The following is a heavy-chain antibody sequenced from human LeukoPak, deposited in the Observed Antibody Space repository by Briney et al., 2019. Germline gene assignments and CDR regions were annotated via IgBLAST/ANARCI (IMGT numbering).Heavy chain of an antibody. J-gene: IGHJ3*02. CDR1: GDSVSSNSAA. D-gene: IGHD6-19*01. Sequence: SQTLSLTCAISGDSVSSNSAAWNWIRQSPSRGLEWLGRTFYRSKWYNDYAVSVKSRITSNPDTSKNQFSLQLNSVTPEDTAVYYCARERGRKQWLITGAFDIWGQGTMVTVSS. CDR2: TFYRSKWYN. V-gene: IGHV6-1*01. CDR3: ARERGRKQWLITGAFDI.